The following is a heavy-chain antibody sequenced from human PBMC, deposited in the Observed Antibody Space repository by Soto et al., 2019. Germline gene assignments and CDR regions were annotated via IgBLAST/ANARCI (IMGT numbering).Heavy chain of an antibody. Sequence: QVQLRESGSGLVKPLETLSLTCGVSGGSLSGATYSWNWIRQPPGKGLEWIGYIFPSGTTYYNPSLKSRVTISIDVSKNQFSLSLRSFTAADTAVYYGARSREFDYWSQGTLVSVSS. CDR3: ARSREFDY. J-gene: IGHJ4*02. CDR2: IFPSGTT. V-gene: IGHV4-30-2*01. CDR1: GGSLSGATYS.